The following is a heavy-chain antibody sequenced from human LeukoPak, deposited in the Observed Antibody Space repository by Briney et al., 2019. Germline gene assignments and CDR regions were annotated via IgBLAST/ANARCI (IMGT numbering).Heavy chain of an antibody. V-gene: IGHV3-48*01. D-gene: IGHD3-10*01. CDR3: ARVSVTGGVSWYFDL. J-gene: IGHJ2*01. CDR2: ISSSSSTI. CDR1: GFTFSSYS. Sequence: GGSLRLSCAASGFTFSSYSMNWVRQAPGKGLEWVSYISSSSSTIYYADSVKGRFTISRDNAKNSLYLQINSLRAEDTAVYYCARVSVTGGVSWYFDLWGRGTLVTVSS.